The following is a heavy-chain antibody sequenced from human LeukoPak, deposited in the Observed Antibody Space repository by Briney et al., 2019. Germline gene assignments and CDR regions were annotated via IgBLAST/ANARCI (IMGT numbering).Heavy chain of an antibody. D-gene: IGHD3-10*01. Sequence: GGSLGLSCAASGFTVSSNYMSWVRQAPGKGLEWVSVIYSGGSTYYADSVKGRFTISRDNSKNTLYLQMNSLRAEDTAVYYCARPGVRGAIINDAFDIWGQGTMVTVSS. CDR3: ARPGVRGAIINDAFDI. J-gene: IGHJ3*02. V-gene: IGHV3-66*01. CDR1: GFTVSSNY. CDR2: IYSGGST.